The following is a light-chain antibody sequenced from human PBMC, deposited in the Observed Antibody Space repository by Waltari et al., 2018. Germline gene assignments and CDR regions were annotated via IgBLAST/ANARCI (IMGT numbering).Light chain of an antibody. Sequence: EVVMTQSPATLSVSPGERATLSCRASHSVKTNLAWYQQKPGQAPRLVIFDASTRATGIPARFSGSWSGTEFTLTISSLQPEDSAVYYCQQYNNWPTWTFGQGAKVEIK. CDR2: DAS. J-gene: IGKJ1*01. CDR1: HSVKTN. V-gene: IGKV3-15*01. CDR3: QQYNNWPTWT.